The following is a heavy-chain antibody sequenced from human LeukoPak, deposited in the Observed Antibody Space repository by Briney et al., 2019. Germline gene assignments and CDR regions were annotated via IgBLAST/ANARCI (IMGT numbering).Heavy chain of an antibody. CDR3: ARDPDCSSTSCYDPYYYGMDV. V-gene: IGHV4-61*02. J-gene: IGHJ6*02. CDR1: GGSISSGSYY. CDR2: IYTSGST. D-gene: IGHD2-2*01. Sequence: SQTLSLTCTVSGGSISSGSYYWSWIRQPAGKGLEWIGRIYTSGSTNYNPSLKSRVTISVDTSKNQFSLKLSSVTAADTAAYYCARDPDCSSTSCYDPYYYGMDVWGQGTTVTVSS.